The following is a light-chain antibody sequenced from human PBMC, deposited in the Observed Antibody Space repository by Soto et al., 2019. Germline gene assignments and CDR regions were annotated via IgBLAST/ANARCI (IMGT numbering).Light chain of an antibody. Sequence: EIVLTQSPGTLSVSPGERATLSCRASQSVTSSFVAWYQQNPGQAPRLLIYATSSRATGIPDRFSGSGSGTDFTLTISRLEPEDFAVYYCQQYGSSRTFGQGTKVDIK. CDR1: QSVTSSF. J-gene: IGKJ1*01. CDR3: QQYGSSRT. V-gene: IGKV3-20*01. CDR2: ATS.